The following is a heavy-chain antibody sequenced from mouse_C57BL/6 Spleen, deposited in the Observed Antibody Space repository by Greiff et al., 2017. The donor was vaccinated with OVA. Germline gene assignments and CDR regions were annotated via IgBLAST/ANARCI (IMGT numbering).Heavy chain of an antibody. CDR3: AILDSSGPWFAY. D-gene: IGHD3-2*02. Sequence: QVQLKESGPGLVAPSQSLSITCTVSGFSLTSYGVDWVCQSPGKGLEWLGVIWGVGSTNYNSALKSRLSISKDNSKSQVFLKMNSLQTDDTAMYYCAILDSSGPWFAYWGQGTLVTVSA. CDR2: IWGVGST. V-gene: IGHV2-6*01. J-gene: IGHJ3*01. CDR1: GFSLTSYG.